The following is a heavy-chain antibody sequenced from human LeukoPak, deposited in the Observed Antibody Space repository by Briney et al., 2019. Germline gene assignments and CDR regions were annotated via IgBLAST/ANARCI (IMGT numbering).Heavy chain of an antibody. J-gene: IGHJ5*02. CDR3: AKVANYGDYVRWFDP. CDR2: ISYDGSNK. V-gene: IGHV3-30-3*01. D-gene: IGHD4-17*01. Sequence: GSLRLSCAASGFTFSSYAMHWVRQAPGKGLEWVAVISYDGSNKYYADSVKGRFTISRDNSKNTLYLQMNSLRAEDTAVYYCAKVANYGDYVRWFDPWGQGTLVTVSS. CDR1: GFTFSSYA.